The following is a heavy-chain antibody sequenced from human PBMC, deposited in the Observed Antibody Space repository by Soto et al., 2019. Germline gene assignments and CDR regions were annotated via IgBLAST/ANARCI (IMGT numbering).Heavy chain of an antibody. V-gene: IGHV2-70*11. Sequence: SGPTLVNPTQTLTLTCTFSGFSLSTSGMCVSWIRQPPGKALEWLARIDWDDDKYYSTSLKTRLTISKDTSKNQVVLTMTNIDPVDTATFYCARITLAPAYYYYYGMDVWGQGTTVTVSS. CDR1: GFSLSTSGMC. CDR2: IDWDDDK. J-gene: IGHJ6*02. CDR3: ARITLAPAYYYYYGMDV.